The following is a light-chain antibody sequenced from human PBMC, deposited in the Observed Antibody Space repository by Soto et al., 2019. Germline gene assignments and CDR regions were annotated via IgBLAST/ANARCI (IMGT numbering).Light chain of an antibody. CDR2: GAS. CDR1: QSVSSSY. Sequence: EIVLTQSPGTLSLSPGERATLSCRASQSVSSSYLAWYQQKPGQAPMLLIDGASSSATGIPDRFSGSGSGTDFTLTISRLEPEDFAVYYCQQYGSSPLTCGGGTKVEIK. J-gene: IGKJ4*01. V-gene: IGKV3-20*01. CDR3: QQYGSSPLT.